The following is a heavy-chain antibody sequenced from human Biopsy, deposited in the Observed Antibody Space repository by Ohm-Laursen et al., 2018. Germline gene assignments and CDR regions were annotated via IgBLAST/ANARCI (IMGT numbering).Heavy chain of an antibody. CDR1: GFTFSDYA. V-gene: IGHV3-23*01. Sequence: SLRLSCAASGFTFSDYAMSWVRQAPGKGLEWVAGIYGGGFGTYYADSVKGRFSISRDNSENTLYLHMNSLRAEDTAAYFCAKFEGDPTPSYYFDYWGQGTLVTVSS. D-gene: IGHD3-10*01. J-gene: IGHJ4*02. CDR2: IYGGGFGT. CDR3: AKFEGDPTPSYYFDY.